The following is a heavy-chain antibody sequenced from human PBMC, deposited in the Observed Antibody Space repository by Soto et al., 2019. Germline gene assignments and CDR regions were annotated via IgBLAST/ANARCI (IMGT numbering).Heavy chain of an antibody. CDR1: GFSLSTSGVG. D-gene: IGHD1-7*01. CDR2: IYRDDDK. J-gene: IGHJ4*02. CDR3: AHSMTGTTLGY. V-gene: IGHV2-5*02. Sequence: QITLKESGPTLVKPTQTLTLTCTFSGFSLSTSGVGVGWIRQPPGKALEWLAPIYRDDDKRYSPSPKSRLTITKDTSKNPVVLTMTNMDPVDPAKYYCAHSMTGTTLGYWGQGTLVTVSS.